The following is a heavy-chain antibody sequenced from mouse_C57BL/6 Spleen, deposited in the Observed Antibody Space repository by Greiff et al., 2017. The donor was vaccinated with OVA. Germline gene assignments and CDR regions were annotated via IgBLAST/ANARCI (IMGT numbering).Heavy chain of an antibody. CDR1: GYTFTSYW. V-gene: IGHV1-52*01. CDR2: IDPSDSET. J-gene: IGHJ3*01. Sequence: QVQLQQPGAELVRPGSSVKLSCKASGYTFTSYWMHWVKQRPIQGLEWIGNIDPSDSETHYNQKFKDKATLTVDKSSSTAYMQLSSLTSEDSAVYYCARRVYDYDRSWFAYWGQGTLVTVSA. D-gene: IGHD2-4*01. CDR3: ARRVYDYDRSWFAY.